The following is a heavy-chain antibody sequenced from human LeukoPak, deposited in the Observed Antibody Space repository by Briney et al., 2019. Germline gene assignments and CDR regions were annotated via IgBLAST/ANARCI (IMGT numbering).Heavy chain of an antibody. CDR3: ATGSYLEYFQH. V-gene: IGHV1-2*02. Sequence: GASVKVSCKASGYTFTDYYMHWVRQAPGQGLEWMGWINPNSGGTNYVQKFQGSVTMTRDTSISTAYMELSSLKSDDTAVYYCATGSYLEYFQHWGQGTLVTVSS. J-gene: IGHJ1*01. CDR2: INPNSGGT. CDR1: GYTFTDYY. D-gene: IGHD3-10*01.